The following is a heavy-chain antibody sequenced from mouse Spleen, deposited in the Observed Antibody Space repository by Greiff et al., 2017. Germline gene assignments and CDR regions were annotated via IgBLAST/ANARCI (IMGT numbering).Heavy chain of an antibody. J-gene: IGHJ1*01. CDR2: IWSDGST. CDR3: ARNRGYYGSSYGGWYFDV. V-gene: IGHV2-4-1*01. D-gene: IGHD1-1*01. Sequence: VQLQESGPGLVAPSQSLSITCTVSGFSLTNYAVHWVRQSPGKGLEWLGVIWSDGSTDYNAAFISRLSISKDNSKSQVFFKMNSLQADDTAIYYCARNRGYYGSSYGGWYFDVWGAGTTVTVSS. CDR1: GFSLTNYA.